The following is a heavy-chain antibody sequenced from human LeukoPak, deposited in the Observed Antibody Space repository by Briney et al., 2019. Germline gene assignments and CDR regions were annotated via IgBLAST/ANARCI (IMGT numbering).Heavy chain of an antibody. D-gene: IGHD3-9*01. Sequence: ASVKVSCKASGYTFTGYYMHWVRQAPGQGLEWMGIINPSGGSTSYAQKFQGRVTMTRDTSTSTVYMELSSLRAEDTAVYYCARGVRDILSGYYTDYYFYYMDVWGKGTTVTVSS. CDR1: GYTFTGYY. CDR3: ARGVRDILSGYYTDYYFYYMDV. CDR2: INPSGGST. J-gene: IGHJ6*03. V-gene: IGHV1-46*01.